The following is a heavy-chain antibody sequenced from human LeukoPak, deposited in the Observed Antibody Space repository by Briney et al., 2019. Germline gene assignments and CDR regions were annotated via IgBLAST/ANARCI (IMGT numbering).Heavy chain of an antibody. J-gene: IGHJ4*01. CDR2: IIPIFGTA. V-gene: IGHV1-69*05. Sequence: SVKVSCKASGGTFSSYAISWLRQAPGQGLEWMGGIIPIFGTANYAQKFQGRVTITTDESTSTAYMELSSLRSEDTAVYYCARSRDPDSGSPAYYWGQGTLVTVSS. CDR3: ARSRDPDSGSPAYY. D-gene: IGHD1-26*01. CDR1: GGTFSSYA.